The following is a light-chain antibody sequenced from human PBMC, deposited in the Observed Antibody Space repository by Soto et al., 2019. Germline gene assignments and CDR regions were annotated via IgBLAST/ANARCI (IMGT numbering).Light chain of an antibody. Sequence: QSVLTQPASVSVSPGQSITVSCTETSSDVGSYNFVSWYQQYPGKVPKLMIYEGTKRPSGVSNRFSGSKSGNTASLTISGLQAEDEAAYYCFSYAGSTYVFGTGTQVTVL. CDR2: EGT. CDR1: SSDVGSYNF. V-gene: IGLV2-23*01. J-gene: IGLJ1*01. CDR3: FSYAGSTYV.